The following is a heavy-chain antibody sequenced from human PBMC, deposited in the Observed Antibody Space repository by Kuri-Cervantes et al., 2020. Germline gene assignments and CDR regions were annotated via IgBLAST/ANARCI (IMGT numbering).Heavy chain of an antibody. D-gene: IGHD6-13*01. Sequence: SLSLSCAVSGFTFSRCGMHWVRQAPGKGLEWVTVISDAGGDKYYADSVKGRSTISRDNSKNTPHLQMSSLSAEDTAVYYCVRGGEEAAADKGDYWGQGTLVTVSS. CDR2: ISDAGGDK. CDR1: GFTFSRCG. V-gene: IGHV3-30*03. CDR3: VRGGEEAAADKGDY. J-gene: IGHJ4*02.